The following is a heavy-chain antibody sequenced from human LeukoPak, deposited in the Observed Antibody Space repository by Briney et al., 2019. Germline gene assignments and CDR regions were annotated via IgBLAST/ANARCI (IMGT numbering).Heavy chain of an antibody. J-gene: IGHJ4*02. Sequence: SVKVSCKASGGTFSSYAISWVRQAPGQGLEWMGRIIPILGIANYAQKFQGRVTITADKSTSTAYMELSSLRSEDTAVYYCARDDVDTAIAYFDYWGQGTLVTVSS. CDR1: GGTFSSYA. CDR3: ARDDVDTAIAYFDY. V-gene: IGHV1-69*04. D-gene: IGHD5-18*01. CDR2: IIPILGIA.